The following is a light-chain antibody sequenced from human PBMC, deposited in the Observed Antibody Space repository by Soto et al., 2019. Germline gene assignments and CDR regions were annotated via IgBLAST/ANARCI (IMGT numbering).Light chain of an antibody. CDR2: KVS. V-gene: IGKV2-30*02. J-gene: IGKJ5*01. Sequence: DVVMTQSPLSLPVTLGQPASISCRSNQSLVHSDGIAYFSWFQQRPGRSPRRLIYKVSNRDSGVPARFSGSGSGTDFALKISRVEAEDVGVYYCMQVTPWPISFGPGTRLE. CDR3: MQVTPWPIS. CDR1: QSLVHSDGIAY.